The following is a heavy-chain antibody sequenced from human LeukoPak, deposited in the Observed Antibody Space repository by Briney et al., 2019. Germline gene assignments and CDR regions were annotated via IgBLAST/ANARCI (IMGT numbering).Heavy chain of an antibody. D-gene: IGHD5-18*01. J-gene: IGHJ4*02. CDR1: GFTFSSYW. CDR3: AREGGTAMVELDY. Sequence: PGGSLRLSCAASGFTFSSYWMSWVRQAPGKGLEWVANIKQDGSEKYYVDSVKGRFTISRGNAKNSLYLQMNSLRAEDTAVYYCAREGGTAMVELDYWGQGTLVTVSS. V-gene: IGHV3-7*01. CDR2: IKQDGSEK.